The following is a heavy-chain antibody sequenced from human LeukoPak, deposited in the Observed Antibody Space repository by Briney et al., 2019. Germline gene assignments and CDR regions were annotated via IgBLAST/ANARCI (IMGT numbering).Heavy chain of an antibody. CDR1: GGSISSGGYY. Sequence: SQTLSLTCTVSGGSISSGGYYWSWTRQHPGKGLEWIGCIYFSGSTYYNPSLKSRVTMSVDTSENQFSLKLNSVTAADTAVYYCATTVGSYFDYWSQGTLVTVSS. V-gene: IGHV4-31*03. D-gene: IGHD3-16*01. CDR2: IYFSGST. CDR3: ATTVGSYFDY. J-gene: IGHJ4*02.